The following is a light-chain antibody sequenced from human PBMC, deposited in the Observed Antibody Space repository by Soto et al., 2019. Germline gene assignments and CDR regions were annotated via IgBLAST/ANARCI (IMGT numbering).Light chain of an antibody. J-gene: IGKJ4*01. CDR2: DAS. Sequence: ESVLTQSPATLSLSPGERATLSCRASPSVSNSLAWYQHKPGQAPRLLIYDASNRATGVPTRFSGSGSGTDFTLTISSLEPEDFAVYYCQQRSNWLTFGGGTKVEIK. CDR1: PSVSNS. CDR3: QQRSNWLT. V-gene: IGKV3-11*01.